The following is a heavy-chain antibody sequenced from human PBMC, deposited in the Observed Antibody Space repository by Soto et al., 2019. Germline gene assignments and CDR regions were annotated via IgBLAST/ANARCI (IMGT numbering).Heavy chain of an antibody. J-gene: IGHJ5*02. V-gene: IGHV4-59*11. Sequence: PSETLSLTCTVSGGSISDHYYMWIRQPPGRGLEYIAYIYNGGSTNYNPSLKSRVIISVDTSKNQFSLKLASVTAADTAVYFCARDSPYYDILTGYHPNRFDPWGQGTLVTVSS. CDR2: IYNGGST. D-gene: IGHD3-9*01. CDR1: GGSISDHY. CDR3: ARDSPYYDILTGYHPNRFDP.